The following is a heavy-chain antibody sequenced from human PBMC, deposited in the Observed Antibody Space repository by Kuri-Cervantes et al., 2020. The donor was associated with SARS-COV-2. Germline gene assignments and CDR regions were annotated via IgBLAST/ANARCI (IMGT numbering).Heavy chain of an antibody. Sequence: ASVKVSCKASGYTFTGYYMHWVRQAPGQGLEWMGWINPNSGGTNYAQKFQGRVTMTRDTSISTAYMELSRLGSDDTAVYYCARPLRWLQRFDYWGQGTLVTVSS. CDR2: INPNSGGT. J-gene: IGHJ4*02. D-gene: IGHD5-12*01. CDR1: GYTFTGYY. CDR3: ARPLRWLQRFDY. V-gene: IGHV1-2*02.